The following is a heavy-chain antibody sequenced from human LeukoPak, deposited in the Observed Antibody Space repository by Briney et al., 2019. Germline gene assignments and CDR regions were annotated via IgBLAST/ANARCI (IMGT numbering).Heavy chain of an antibody. CDR1: GYTFTGYY. Sequence: ASVKVSCKASGYTFTGYYMHWVRQALGQGLEWMGRINPNSGGTNYAQKFQGRVTMTRDTSISTAYMELSRLRSDDTAVYYCASDGENGDYFDYWGQGTLVTVSS. CDR3: ASDGENGDYFDY. D-gene: IGHD4-17*01. V-gene: IGHV1-2*06. CDR2: INPNSGGT. J-gene: IGHJ4*02.